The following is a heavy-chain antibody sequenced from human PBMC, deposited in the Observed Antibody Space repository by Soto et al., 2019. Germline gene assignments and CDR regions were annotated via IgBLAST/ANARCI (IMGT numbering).Heavy chain of an antibody. J-gene: IGHJ4*02. CDR3: TRATMVRGVTDRGSYFDY. CDR1: GFTFTNAC. V-gene: IGHV3-15*07. D-gene: IGHD3-10*01. Sequence: GGSLRLSCAASGFTFTNACMNWVRQAPGKGLEWVARIKSKTDGGTTDYAAPVRGRFTISRDASKNTLYLQMNSLKTEDTAVYYCTRATMVRGVTDRGSYFDYWGQGTLVTVSS. CDR2: IKSKTDGGTT.